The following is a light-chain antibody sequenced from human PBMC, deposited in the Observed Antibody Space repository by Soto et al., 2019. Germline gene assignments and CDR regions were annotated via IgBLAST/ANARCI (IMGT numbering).Light chain of an antibody. V-gene: IGKV3-20*01. CDR2: GAS. Sequence: EVELKPSPGTLTLSPSERAPLYSETSQRVSSNYLAWYQQKPGQAPRLLIYGASSRATGIPDRFSGSGSGTDFTLTISRLEPEDFAVYYCHQYGDSPWTFGQGTKVDIK. CDR3: HQYGDSPWT. CDR1: QRVSSNY. J-gene: IGKJ1*01.